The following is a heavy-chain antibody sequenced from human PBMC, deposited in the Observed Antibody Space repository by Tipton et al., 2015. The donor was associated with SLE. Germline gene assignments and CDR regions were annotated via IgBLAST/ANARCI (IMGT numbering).Heavy chain of an antibody. CDR2: INTITGNP. Sequence: QVQLVQSGSELREPGASVRVSCMASGYTFTDYAISWVRQAPGQGLEWMGWINTITGNPTFAQGLTGRFALSLDTSVNTAYLDIVRLKADDTAVYYCARAGKFYSSSWFDRGRSYYYYMDVWGKGTTVTVSS. V-gene: IGHV7-4-1*01. D-gene: IGHD6-13*01. J-gene: IGHJ6*03. CDR1: GYTFTDYA. CDR3: ARAGKFYSSSWFDRGRSYYYYMDV.